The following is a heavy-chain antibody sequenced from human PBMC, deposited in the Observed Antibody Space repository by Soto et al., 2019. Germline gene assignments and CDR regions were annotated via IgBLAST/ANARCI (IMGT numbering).Heavy chain of an antibody. CDR1: GFTFSSYA. V-gene: IGHV3-23*01. J-gene: IGHJ3*02. Sequence: EVQLLESGGGLVQPGGSLRLSCAASGFTFSSYAMSWVRQAPGKGLEWVSAISGSGRSTFYADSVKGRFTISRDNSKNTLYLQMTSLRAEDTAVYYCAKRSRNYDILTGYYRLTDVLDAFDIWGQGTMVTVSS. D-gene: IGHD3-9*01. CDR3: AKRSRNYDILTGYYRLTDVLDAFDI. CDR2: ISGSGRST.